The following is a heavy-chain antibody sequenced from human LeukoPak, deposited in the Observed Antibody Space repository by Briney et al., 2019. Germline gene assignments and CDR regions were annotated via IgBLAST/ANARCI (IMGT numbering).Heavy chain of an antibody. J-gene: IGHJ4*02. D-gene: IGHD1-26*01. CDR3: ARDGIVGARHFDY. Sequence: PGGSLRLSCAASGFTFSSYTMNWVRQAPGKGLEWVSSISSSSSYIYYADSVKGRFTISRDNSKNSLYLQMNSLRAEDTAVYYCARDGIVGARHFDYWGQGTLVTVSS. CDR2: ISSSSSYI. V-gene: IGHV3-21*01. CDR1: GFTFSSYT.